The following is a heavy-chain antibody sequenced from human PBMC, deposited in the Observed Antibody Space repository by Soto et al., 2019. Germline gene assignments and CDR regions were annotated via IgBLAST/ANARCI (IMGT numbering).Heavy chain of an antibody. CDR2: ISYDGSSK. V-gene: IGHV3-30*18. CDR1: GFTFSYYG. D-gene: IGHD2-15*01. J-gene: IGHJ4*02. Sequence: QVQLVDSGGGVVQPGRSLRLSCAASGFTFSYYGMHWVRQAPGKGLEWVAVISYDGSSKYYADSVKGRFTISRDNSKNTRYLQLNSLRPEDTSVYFCAKSAPGYCTGDSCYPDYWGQGTLVTVSS. CDR3: AKSAPGYCTGDSCYPDY.